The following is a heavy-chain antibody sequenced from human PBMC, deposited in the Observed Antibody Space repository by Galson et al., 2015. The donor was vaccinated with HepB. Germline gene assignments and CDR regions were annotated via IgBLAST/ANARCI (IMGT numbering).Heavy chain of an antibody. D-gene: IGHD4-17*01. CDR2: INSDGHDT. CDR1: GFSLSRYW. CDR3: ARVDYGAFDI. V-gene: IGHV3-74*03. Sequence: SLRLSCAASGFSLSRYWMHWVRQVPGKGLVWVSRINSDGHDTTYADSVKGRFTISRDNAKNTLFLQMNSLRAEDTAVYYCARVDYGAFDIWGQGTMVTVSS. J-gene: IGHJ3*02.